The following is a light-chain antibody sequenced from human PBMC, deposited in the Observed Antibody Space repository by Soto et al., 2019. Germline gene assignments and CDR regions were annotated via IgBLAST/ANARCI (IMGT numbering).Light chain of an antibody. J-gene: IGKJ2*01. Sequence: EIVLTQSPAILSLSPGERATLSCRASQSVSSYLAWYQQKPGQAPMLLIYDASNRATGIPARFSGGGSGTDFTLTISSLEPEDFAVYYCQQRFNWPRFTFGQGTKLEIK. CDR2: DAS. V-gene: IGKV3-11*01. CDR1: QSVSSY. CDR3: QQRFNWPRFT.